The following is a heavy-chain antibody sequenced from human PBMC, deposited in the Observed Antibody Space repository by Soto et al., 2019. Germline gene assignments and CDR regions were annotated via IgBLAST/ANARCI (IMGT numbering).Heavy chain of an antibody. CDR1: GFSFSSAW. Sequence: VQLVESGGGLVQPGGSLRLSCAVSGFSFSSAWMTWIRQAPGKGLERVAIMNEDGSERYYVDSVKGRFTISRDNAKNALFLQMNSLRVEDTAVYFCARDRAYSRFDYWGQGYLVTVS. CDR2: MNEDGSER. D-gene: IGHD4-4*01. CDR3: ARDRAYSRFDY. J-gene: IGHJ4*02. V-gene: IGHV3-7*03.